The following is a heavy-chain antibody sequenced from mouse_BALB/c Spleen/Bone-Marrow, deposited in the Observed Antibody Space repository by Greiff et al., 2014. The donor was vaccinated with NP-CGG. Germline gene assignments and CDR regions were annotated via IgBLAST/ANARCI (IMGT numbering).Heavy chain of an antibody. CDR1: GFNIKDTY. J-gene: IGHJ3*01. V-gene: IGHV14-3*02. CDR2: IDRANGNT. Sequence: EVQLQQSGAELVKPGASVKLSCTASGFNIKDTYMHWVKQRPEQGLEWIGRIDRANGNTKYDPKFQGKATITADTSSNTAYLQLRSQTSEDTDVDCCARWLPLAYWGQGTLVTVSA. D-gene: IGHD2-2*01. CDR3: ARWLPLAY.